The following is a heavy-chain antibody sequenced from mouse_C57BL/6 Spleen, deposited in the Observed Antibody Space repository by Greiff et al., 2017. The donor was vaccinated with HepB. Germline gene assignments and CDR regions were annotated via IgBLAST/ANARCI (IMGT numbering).Heavy chain of an antibody. CDR3: ARIRSDWYFDV. CDR2: IDPSDSET. J-gene: IGHJ1*03. V-gene: IGHV1-52*01. D-gene: IGHD1-1*01. CDR1: GYTFTSYW. Sequence: VQLQQSGAELVRPGSSVKLSCKASGYTFTSYWMHWVKQRPIQGLEWIGNIDPSDSETHYNQKFKDKATLTVDKSSSTAYMQLSSLTSEDSAVYYGARIRSDWYFDVWGTGTTVTVSS.